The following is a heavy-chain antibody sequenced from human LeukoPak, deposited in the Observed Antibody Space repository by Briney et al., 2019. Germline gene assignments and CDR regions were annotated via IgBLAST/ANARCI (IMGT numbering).Heavy chain of an antibody. Sequence: SVKVSCKASGGTFSSYAISWVRQAPGQGLEWMGGIIPIFGTANYAQRFQGTVTITTDESTSTASMELSSLRSEDTAVYYCARERDWNYFDYWGQGTLVTVSS. J-gene: IGHJ4*02. V-gene: IGHV1-69*05. D-gene: IGHD3/OR15-3a*01. CDR2: IIPIFGTA. CDR1: GGTFSSYA. CDR3: ARERDWNYFDY.